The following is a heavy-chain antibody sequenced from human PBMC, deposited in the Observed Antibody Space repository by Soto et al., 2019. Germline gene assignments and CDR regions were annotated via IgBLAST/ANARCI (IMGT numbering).Heavy chain of an antibody. V-gene: IGHV1-8*01. J-gene: IGHJ4*02. CDR1: GYTFTSYD. CDR3: ARVLGTAAAGSAY. Sequence: QVQLVQSGSEVKKPGASVKVSCETSGYTFTSYDINWVRQATGQGLEWMGWMNPNSGNTGYAQNFQGRVTMTKNTSIITAYMELFSLRSEYTAVYYGARVLGTAAAGSAYWGQGTLVSVSS. CDR2: MNPNSGNT. D-gene: IGHD6-13*01.